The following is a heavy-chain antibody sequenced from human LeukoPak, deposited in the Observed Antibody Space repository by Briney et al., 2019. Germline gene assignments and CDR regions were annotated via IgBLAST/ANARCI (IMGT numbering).Heavy chain of an antibody. CDR2: INHSGST. J-gene: IGHJ4*02. D-gene: IGHD3-22*01. CDR1: GGSISSSSYY. CDR3: ARGKTHSYYYDSSAKPKGYFDY. V-gene: IGHV4-39*07. Sequence: SETLSLTCTVSGGSISSSSYYWSWIRQPPGKGLEWIGEINHSGSTNYNPSLKSRVTISVDTSKNQFSLKLSSVTAADTAVYYCARGKTHSYYYDSSAKPKGYFDYWGQGTLVTVSS.